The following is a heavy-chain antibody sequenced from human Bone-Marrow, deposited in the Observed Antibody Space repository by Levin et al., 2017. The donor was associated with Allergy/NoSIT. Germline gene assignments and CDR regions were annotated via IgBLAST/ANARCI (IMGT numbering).Heavy chain of an antibody. V-gene: IGHV1-18*01. D-gene: IGHD2-2*01. Sequence: ASVKVSCKASGYSFNNYGVHWVRQAPGQGLEWMGWSSAYTGSTHYAQTLQGRVTMTTDTSTSTAYMELRSLTSDDTAVYYCARSSSWLYYFDYWGQGTLVTVSS. CDR3: ARSSSWLYYFDY. J-gene: IGHJ4*02. CDR1: GYSFNNYG. CDR2: SSAYTGST.